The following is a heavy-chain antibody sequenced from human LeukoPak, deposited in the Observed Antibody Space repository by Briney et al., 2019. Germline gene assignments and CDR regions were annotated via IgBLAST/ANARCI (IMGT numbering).Heavy chain of an antibody. V-gene: IGHV3-74*01. J-gene: IGHJ4*02. CDR3: ARDYADYVGYFFFDY. Sequence: GGSLRLSCAASGFTFSSYWMHWVRQAPGKGLVWVSRINSDGSSTSYADSAKGRFTISRDNSQNTLYLQMNSLRAEDTAVYYCARDYADYVGYFFFDYWGQGTLVTASS. CDR2: INSDGSST. D-gene: IGHD4-17*01. CDR1: GFTFSSYW.